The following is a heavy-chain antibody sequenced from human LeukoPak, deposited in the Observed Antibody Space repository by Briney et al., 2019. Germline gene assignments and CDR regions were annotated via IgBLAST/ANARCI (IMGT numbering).Heavy chain of an antibody. J-gene: IGHJ4*02. Sequence: SQTLSLTCAISGDSLSSNSAGWNWIRQSPSRGLEWLGRTYYRSKWYNECAVSVKSRITINPDTSKNQLSLQLNSVTPEDTAVYYCASAHGYIDYWGQGTLVTVSS. V-gene: IGHV6-1*01. CDR3: ASAHGYIDY. CDR2: TYYRSKWYN. CDR1: GDSLSSNSAG. D-gene: IGHD5-18*01.